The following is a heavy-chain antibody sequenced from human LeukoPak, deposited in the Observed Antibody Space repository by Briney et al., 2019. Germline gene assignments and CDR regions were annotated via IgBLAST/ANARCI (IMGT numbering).Heavy chain of an antibody. Sequence: SETLSLTCAVPGYSISSGYYWGWIRQPPGKGLEWIGSIYHSGSTYYNPSLKSRVTISVDTSKNQFSLKLSSVTAADTAVYYCARHNLALGDGGNFDYWGQGTLVTVSS. CDR3: ARHNLALGDGGNFDY. J-gene: IGHJ4*02. CDR1: GYSISSGYY. CDR2: IYHSGST. V-gene: IGHV4-38-2*01. D-gene: IGHD2-21*02.